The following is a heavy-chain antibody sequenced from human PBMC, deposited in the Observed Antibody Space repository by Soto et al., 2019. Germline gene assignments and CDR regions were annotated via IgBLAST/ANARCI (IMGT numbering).Heavy chain of an antibody. V-gene: IGHV4-61*01. J-gene: IGHJ1*01. CDR3: AAIVGATPPIT. CDR2: MYYRGTT. CDR1: GGSVSSDSYH. D-gene: IGHD1-26*01. Sequence: QVQLEESGPGLVKPSETLSLRCTVSGGSVSSDSYHWCWVRQPPGKGLEWIGTMYYRGTTNYTPSLESRASMSVDTSTTQFSLKLSSVTAADTAVYYCAAIVGATPPITWGQGTLVIVSS.